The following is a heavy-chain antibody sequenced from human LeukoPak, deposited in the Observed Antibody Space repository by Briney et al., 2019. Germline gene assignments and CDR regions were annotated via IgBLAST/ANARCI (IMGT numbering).Heavy chain of an antibody. J-gene: IGHJ3*02. CDR1: GYTFTSYG. Sequence: ASVKVSCKASGYTFTSYGISWVRQAPGQGLEWIGWISAYNGNTNYAQKLQGRVTMTTDTSTSTAYMELRSLRSDDTAVYYCATVVTTTRDAFDIWGQGTMVTVSS. V-gene: IGHV1-18*01. CDR2: ISAYNGNT. CDR3: ATVVTTTRDAFDI. D-gene: IGHD2-21*02.